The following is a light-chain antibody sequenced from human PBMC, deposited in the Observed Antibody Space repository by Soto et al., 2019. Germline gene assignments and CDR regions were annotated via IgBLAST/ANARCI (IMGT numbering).Light chain of an antibody. CDR1: QSVSLS. J-gene: IGKJ5*01. CDR2: GAS. CDR3: QQYGSSSIT. V-gene: IGKV3-20*01. Sequence: MVLTQSRDTLSFTPGGEPSLGYRASQSVSLSLAWYQQKPGQAPRLLIYGASNRATGIPVRFSGSGSGTDFTLTISGLEPEDFAVYYCQQYGSSSITFGQGTRLEIK.